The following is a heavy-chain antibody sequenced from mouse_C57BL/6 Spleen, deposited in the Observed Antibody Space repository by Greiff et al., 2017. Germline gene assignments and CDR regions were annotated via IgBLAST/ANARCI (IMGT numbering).Heavy chain of an antibody. CDR2: MDPETGGT. CDR1: GYTFTDYE. V-gene: IGHV1-15*01. Sequence: QVQLQQSGAELVRPGASVTLSCKASGYTFTDYEMHWVKQTPVHGLEWIGAMDPETGGTAYNQKFKGKAILTADKSTSTAYMELRSLTSEESAVYYCTSPFITTEVALDYWSQGTTLTVSS. J-gene: IGHJ2*01. D-gene: IGHD1-1*01. CDR3: TSPFITTEVALDY.